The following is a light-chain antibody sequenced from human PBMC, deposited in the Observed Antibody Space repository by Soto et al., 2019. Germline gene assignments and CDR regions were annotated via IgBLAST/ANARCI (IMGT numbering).Light chain of an antibody. J-gene: IGKJ4*01. V-gene: IGKV3-11*01. CDR3: QQRTNWPPKLT. Sequence: EIVLTQSPATLSVSPGETATVPCRASQSISKYLAWYQQKPGQTPRLLIYNASNRAAGIPARFSGSGSGTDFTLTIARLEPEDFAVYYCQQRTNWPPKLTFGGGTRVE. CDR1: QSISKY. CDR2: NAS.